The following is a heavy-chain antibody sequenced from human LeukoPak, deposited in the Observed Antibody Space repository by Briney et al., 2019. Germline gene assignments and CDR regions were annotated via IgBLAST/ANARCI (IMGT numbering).Heavy chain of an antibody. Sequence: PSETLSLTCTVSGGSVSRNNYYWGWIRQPPGKGLEWIGNIYYSGSTYYNPSLKSRVTISVDTSKNQFSLKLSSVTAADTAVYYCARRKLGAVAKNWFDPWGQGTLVTVSS. CDR2: IYYSGST. CDR1: GGSVSRNNYY. D-gene: IGHD6-19*01. J-gene: IGHJ5*02. CDR3: ARRKLGAVAKNWFDP. V-gene: IGHV4-39*07.